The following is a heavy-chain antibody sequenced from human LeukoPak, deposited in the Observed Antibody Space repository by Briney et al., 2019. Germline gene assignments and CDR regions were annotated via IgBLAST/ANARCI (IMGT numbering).Heavy chain of an antibody. CDR2: ISGSGGGT. CDR1: GFTLSDNY. CDR3: ARAEVTAGSSQYFQH. J-gene: IGHJ1*01. Sequence: GGSLRLSCAASGFTLSDNYTGWVRQVPGEGLEWVSAISGSGGGTYYADSVKGRFTIARYNSKNTLYLQMNSLRAEDTAVYYCARAEVTAGSSQYFQHWGQGNLVTVSS. V-gene: IGHV3-23*01. D-gene: IGHD4-11*01.